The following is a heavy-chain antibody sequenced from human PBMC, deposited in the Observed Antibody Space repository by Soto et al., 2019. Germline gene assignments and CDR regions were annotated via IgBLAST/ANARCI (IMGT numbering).Heavy chain of an antibody. CDR3: STTWTGVHY. CDR2: IKPDGSTT. J-gene: IGHJ4*01. CDR1: GFTVSNHW. V-gene: IGHV3-74*01. D-gene: IGHD7-27*01. Sequence: EVQLVESGGGLVQPGESLRLSCEASGFTVSNHWMHWVRQAQGKGPVWVARIKPDGSTTNYADYVKGLFTVSRGNAKNTLFLQLNSLRVEDPVVYYCSTTWTGVHYWRHGTLVTVSS.